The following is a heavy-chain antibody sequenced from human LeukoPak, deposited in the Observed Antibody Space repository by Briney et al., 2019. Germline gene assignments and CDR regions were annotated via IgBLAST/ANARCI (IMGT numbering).Heavy chain of an antibody. CDR1: GGSISSGGYY. Sequence: PSETLSLTCAVSGGSISSGGYYWSWIRQHPGKGLEWIGYIYYRGTTYYNPSLKSRVTISVDTSKNQFSLRLSSVTAADTAVYYCARGDFWSGYDYWGQGTLVTVSS. D-gene: IGHD3-3*01. V-gene: IGHV4-31*11. J-gene: IGHJ4*02. CDR3: ARGDFWSGYDY. CDR2: IYYRGTT.